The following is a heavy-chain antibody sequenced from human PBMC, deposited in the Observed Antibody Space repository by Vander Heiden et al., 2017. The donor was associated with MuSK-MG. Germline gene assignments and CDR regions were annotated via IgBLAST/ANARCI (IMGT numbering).Heavy chain of an antibody. CDR2: IKEDGSAK. V-gene: IGHV3-7*01. Sequence: EVQVVESGGGLVQPGGSLRLSCVGSGFTFSDHWMSWVRQAPGKGLEWGANIKEDGSAKFYVDSVKGRFTISRDNAKNALYLQMNSLRAEDTAVYYCARAVDVADYWGQGTLVTVSS. CDR1: GFTFSDHW. CDR3: ARAVDVADY. D-gene: IGHD5-12*01. J-gene: IGHJ4*02.